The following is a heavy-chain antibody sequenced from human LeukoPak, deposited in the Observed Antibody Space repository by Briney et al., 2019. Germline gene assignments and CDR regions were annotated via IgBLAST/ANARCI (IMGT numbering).Heavy chain of an antibody. CDR1: GGSFSGYY. CDR2: INHSGST. Sequence: PSETLSLTCAVYGGSFSGYYWSWIRQPPGKGLEWIGEINHSGSTNYNPSLKSRVTISVDTSKNQFSLKLYSVTAADTAMYYCARRNYGGNSGRYWYFDLWGRGTLVTVSS. CDR3: ARRNYGGNSGRYWYFDL. D-gene: IGHD4-23*01. J-gene: IGHJ2*01. V-gene: IGHV4-34*01.